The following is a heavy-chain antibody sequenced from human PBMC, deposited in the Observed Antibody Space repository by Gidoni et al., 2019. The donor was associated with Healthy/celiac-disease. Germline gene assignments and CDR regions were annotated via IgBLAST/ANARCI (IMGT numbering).Heavy chain of an antibody. D-gene: IGHD6-6*01. Sequence: MGGFIPIFGTANYAQKFQGRVTITADESTSTAYMELSSLRSEDTAVYYCARSSSIAARFNWFDPWGQGTLVTVSS. V-gene: IGHV1-69*01. CDR2: FIPIFGTA. CDR3: ARSSSIAARFNWFDP. J-gene: IGHJ5*02.